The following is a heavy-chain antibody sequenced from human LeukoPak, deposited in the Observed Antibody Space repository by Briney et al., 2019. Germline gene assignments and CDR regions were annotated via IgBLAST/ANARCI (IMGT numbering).Heavy chain of an antibody. Sequence: GESLKISCKGSGYSFTSYWIGWVRQMPGKGLEWMGIIYPGDSDTRYSPSFQGQVTISADKSISTAYLQWSSPKASDTAMYYCARRSYASSGYSLYYFDYWGQGTLVTVSA. CDR2: IYPGDSDT. D-gene: IGHD3-22*01. CDR3: ARRSYASSGYSLYYFDY. CDR1: GYSFTSYW. J-gene: IGHJ4*02. V-gene: IGHV5-51*01.